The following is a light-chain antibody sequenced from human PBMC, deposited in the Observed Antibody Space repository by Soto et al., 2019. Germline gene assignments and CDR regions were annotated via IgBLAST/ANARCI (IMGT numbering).Light chain of an antibody. CDR3: QQHADWPLP. CDR2: EAS. V-gene: IGKV3-11*01. Sequence: EIVLTHSPATLSLSPRERATLSCRASQSVGNNLACYQQKPGQAPGLLIYEASSRATSIPARFSGSGSGTDFTLTISSLEPEDFAVYYCQQHADWPLPCGGGTKVDIK. CDR1: QSVGNN. J-gene: IGKJ4*01.